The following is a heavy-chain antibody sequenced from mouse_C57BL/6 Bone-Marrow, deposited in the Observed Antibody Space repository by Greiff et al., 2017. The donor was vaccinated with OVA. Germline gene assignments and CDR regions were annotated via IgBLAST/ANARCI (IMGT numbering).Heavy chain of an antibody. CDR2: IDPSDSET. D-gene: IGHD2-1*01. CDR1: GYTFTSYW. Sequence: QVQLKQPGAELVRPGSSVKLSCKASGYTFTSYWMHWVKQRPIQGLEWIGNIDPSDSETHYNQKFKDKATLTVDKSSSTAYMQLSSLTSEDSAVYYCARERYGNSAWFAYWGQGTLVTVSA. CDR3: ARERYGNSAWFAY. V-gene: IGHV1-52*01. J-gene: IGHJ3*01.